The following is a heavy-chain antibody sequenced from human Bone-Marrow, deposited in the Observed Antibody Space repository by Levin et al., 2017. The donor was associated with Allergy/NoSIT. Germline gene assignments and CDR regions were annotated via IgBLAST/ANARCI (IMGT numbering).Heavy chain of an antibody. D-gene: IGHD2-15*01. CDR2: ISFEGATK. CDR1: GFNFNSYA. CDR3: VREYCIGLSCYCDD. J-gene: IGHJ4*02. Sequence: GGSLRLSCAASGFNFNSYAMHWVRQAPGKGLEWVAVISFEGATKYYADSVKARFTISSDNSNSTLNLHMDSLRPDDTAVSFCVREYCIGLSCYCDDWGQGTLVTVSS. V-gene: IGHV3-30*04.